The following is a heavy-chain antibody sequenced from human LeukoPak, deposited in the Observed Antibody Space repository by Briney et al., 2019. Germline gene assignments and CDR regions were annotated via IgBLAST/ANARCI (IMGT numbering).Heavy chain of an antibody. J-gene: IGHJ3*02. D-gene: IGHD2-2*01. Sequence: GSSVKVSCKASGGTSSSYAISWVRQAPGQGLEWMGGIIPIFGTANYAQKFQGRVTITADESTSTAYMELSSLRSEDTAVYYCARGDTWEYCSSTSCYLYAFDIWGQGTMVTVSS. CDR1: GGTSSSYA. CDR3: ARGDTWEYCSSTSCYLYAFDI. V-gene: IGHV1-69*01. CDR2: IIPIFGTA.